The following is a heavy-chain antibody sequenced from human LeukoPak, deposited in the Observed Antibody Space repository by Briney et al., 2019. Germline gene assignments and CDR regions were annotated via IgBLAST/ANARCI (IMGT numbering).Heavy chain of an antibody. Sequence: GGSLRLSCAAFGFTFSSYSMNWVRQAPGKGLEWVSAISGSGGSTYYADSVKGRFTISRDNSKNTLYLQMNSLRAEDTAVYYCAKAVAGTTFDYWGQGTLVTVSS. CDR2: ISGSGGST. V-gene: IGHV3-23*01. CDR3: AKAVAGTTFDY. D-gene: IGHD6-19*01. CDR1: GFTFSSYS. J-gene: IGHJ4*02.